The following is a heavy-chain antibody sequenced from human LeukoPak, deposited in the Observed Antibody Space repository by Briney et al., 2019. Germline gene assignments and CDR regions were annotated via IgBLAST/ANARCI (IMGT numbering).Heavy chain of an antibody. V-gene: IGHV1-2*02. CDR3: ARGSIESGSYYYYFDY. Sequence: ASVKVSCKASGYTFTSYGISWVRQAPGQGLEWMGWINPNGGGTNYPQKFQGRVTMTRDTSISTAYMELSRLRSDDTAVYYCARGSIESGSYYYYFDYWGQGTLVTVSS. CDR2: INPNGGGT. CDR1: GYTFTSYG. D-gene: IGHD1-26*01. J-gene: IGHJ4*02.